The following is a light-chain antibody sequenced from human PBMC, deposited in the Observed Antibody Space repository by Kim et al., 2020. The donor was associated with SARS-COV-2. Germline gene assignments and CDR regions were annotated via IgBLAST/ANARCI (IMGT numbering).Light chain of an antibody. CDR3: AAWDDSLNGFYV. CDR2: SNN. V-gene: IGLV1-44*01. CDR1: SSNIGSNT. Sequence: RFTISCSGSSSNIGSNTVNWYQQLPGPAPKPLISSNNQRPSGVPDRYSGSKSGTSASLAISGLQSEDEADYYCAAWDDSLNGFYVFGTGTKVTVL. J-gene: IGLJ1*01.